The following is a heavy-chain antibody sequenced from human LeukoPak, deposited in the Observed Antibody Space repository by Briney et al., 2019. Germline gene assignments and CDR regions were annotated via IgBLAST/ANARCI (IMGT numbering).Heavy chain of an antibody. CDR2: ICYSGSI. CDR3: AGTVVAEYNWFDP. Sequence: PSETLSLTCTVSGGSISSGNYYWSWIRQHPGKGLEWIGNICYSGSIYYNPYLKSRVTISVDTSKNQFSLKLSSVTAADTAVYYCAGTVVAEYNWFDPWGQGTLVTVSS. J-gene: IGHJ5*02. D-gene: IGHD2-15*01. CDR1: GGSISSGNYY. V-gene: IGHV4-30-4*08.